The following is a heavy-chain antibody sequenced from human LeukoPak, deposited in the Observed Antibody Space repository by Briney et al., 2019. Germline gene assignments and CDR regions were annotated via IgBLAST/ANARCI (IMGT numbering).Heavy chain of an antibody. V-gene: IGHV3-33*01. D-gene: IGHD6-19*01. J-gene: IGHJ4*02. CDR3: ARDPWGTVAGDY. CDR2: IRYDGSNE. CDR1: GFTFSSCG. Sequence: GGSLRLSCAASGFTFSSCGMHWVRQAPGKGLEWVAVIRYDGSNEYYADSVKGRFTISRDNSKSTLYLQMNSLRAEDTAVYYCARDPWGTVAGDYWGQGALVTVSS.